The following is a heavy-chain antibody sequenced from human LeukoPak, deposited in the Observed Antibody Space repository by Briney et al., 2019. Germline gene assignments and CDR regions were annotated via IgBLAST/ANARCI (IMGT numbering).Heavy chain of an antibody. CDR1: GFTFSSYS. Sequence: GGSLRLSCAASGFTFSSYSTNWVRRAPGKGLEWVSSISSSSSYIYYADSVKGRFTISRDNAKNSLYLQMNSLRAEDTAVYYCATISSGWLFDYWGQGTLVTVSS. CDR3: ATISSGWLFDY. V-gene: IGHV3-21*01. J-gene: IGHJ4*02. D-gene: IGHD6-19*01. CDR2: ISSSSSYI.